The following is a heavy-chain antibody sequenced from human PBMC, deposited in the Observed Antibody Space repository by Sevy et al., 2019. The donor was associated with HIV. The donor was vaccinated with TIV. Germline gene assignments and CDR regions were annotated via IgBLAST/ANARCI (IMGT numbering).Heavy chain of an antibody. Sequence: SETLSLTCAVSGGSISSGGYSWVWIRPPPGMGLVGIGYFYNSGSSDYNPSLKSRVTIPVDRSKNQFSLRLSSVTAADTAVYYCARGPLYDILTGYYSWFAPWGQGILVTVSS. CDR3: ARGPLYDILTGYYSWFAP. J-gene: IGHJ5*02. CDR2: FYNSGSS. V-gene: IGHV4-30-2*01. CDR1: GGSISSGGYS. D-gene: IGHD3-9*01.